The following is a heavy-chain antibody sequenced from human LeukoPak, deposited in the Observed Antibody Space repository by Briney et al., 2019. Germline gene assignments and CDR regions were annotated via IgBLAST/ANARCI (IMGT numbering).Heavy chain of an antibody. V-gene: IGHV1-24*01. J-gene: IGHJ4*02. CDR1: GYTLTELS. D-gene: IGHD3-3*01. Sequence: VASVKVSCKVSGYTLTELSIHWVRQAPGKGLEWMGGFDPEEGETSYAQKFQGRVTMTRDMSTSTVYMELSSLRSEDTAVYYCARDLVGGYDFWSGYGEHYFDYWGQGTLVTVSS. CDR2: FDPEEGET. CDR3: ARDLVGGYDFWSGYGEHYFDY.